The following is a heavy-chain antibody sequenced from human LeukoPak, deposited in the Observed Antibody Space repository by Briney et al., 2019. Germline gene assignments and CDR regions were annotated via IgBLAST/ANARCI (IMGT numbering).Heavy chain of an antibody. V-gene: IGHV3-21*01. Sequence: ETLSLTCTVSGASVSSFYWNWVRQAPGKGLEWVSSISSSSSYIYYADSVKGRFTISRDNAKNSLYLQMNSLRAEDTAVYYCARDGSYSYGVFDYWGQGTLVTVSS. D-gene: IGHD5-18*01. CDR1: GASVSSFY. CDR2: ISSSSSYI. J-gene: IGHJ4*02. CDR3: ARDGSYSYGVFDY.